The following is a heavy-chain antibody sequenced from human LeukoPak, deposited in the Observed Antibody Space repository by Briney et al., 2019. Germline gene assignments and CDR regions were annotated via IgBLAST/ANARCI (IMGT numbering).Heavy chain of an antibody. CDR2: IDSDASRT. D-gene: IGHD2/OR15-2a*01. J-gene: IGHJ6*03. CDR1: GFTFNNYW. CDR3: AKIGDRGLYYYYYYMDV. Sequence: GGSLRLSCAASGFTFNNYWIHWVRQVPGKDLVWVSRIDSDASRTNYADSVKGRFTISRDNSKNTLYLQMNSLRAEDTAVYYCAKIGDRGLYYYYYYMDVWGKGTTVTVSS. V-gene: IGHV3-74*01.